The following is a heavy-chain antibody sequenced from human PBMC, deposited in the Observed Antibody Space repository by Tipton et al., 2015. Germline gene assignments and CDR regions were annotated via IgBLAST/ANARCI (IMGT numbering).Heavy chain of an antibody. CDR2: IHFIGRT. V-gene: IGHV4-59*01. J-gene: IGHJ5*02. Sequence: TLSLTCTVSGGSISSYYWSWIRQPPGKGLEWIGYIHFIGRTNYNPSIKSRVTMSIDTSKNQFSLKLTSVNAADTAVYYCARGGNNWFDPWGQGTLVTVSS. CDR1: GGSISSYY. CDR3: ARGGNNWFDP. D-gene: IGHD2-15*01.